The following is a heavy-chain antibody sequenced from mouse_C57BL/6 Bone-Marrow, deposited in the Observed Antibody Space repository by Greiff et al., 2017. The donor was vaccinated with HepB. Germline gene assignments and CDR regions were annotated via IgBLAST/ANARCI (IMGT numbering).Heavy chain of an antibody. J-gene: IGHJ3*01. CDR2: ISNGGGST. CDR1: GFTFSDYY. Sequence: EVKLVESGGGLVQPGGSLKLSCAASGFTFSDYYMYWVRQTPEKRLEWVAYISNGGGSTYYPDTVKGRFTISRDNAKNTLYLQMSRLKSEDTAMYYCARQDDDYYLFAYWGQGTLVTVSA. V-gene: IGHV5-12*01. D-gene: IGHD2-3*01. CDR3: ARQDDDYYLFAY.